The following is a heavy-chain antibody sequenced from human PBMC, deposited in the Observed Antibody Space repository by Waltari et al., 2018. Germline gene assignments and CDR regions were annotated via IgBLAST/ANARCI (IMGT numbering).Heavy chain of an antibody. D-gene: IGHD6-19*01. CDR3: AKKQQWLVRAAGGSYYGMDV. CDR2: ISGSGGST. V-gene: IGHV3-23*04. Sequence: EVQLVESGGGLVQPGGSLRLSCAASGFTFSSYAMSWVRQAPGKGLEWVSAISGSGGSTYYADSVKGRFTISRDNSKNTRYLQMNSLRAEDTAVYYCAKKQQWLVRAAGGSYYGMDVWGQGTTVTVSS. CDR1: GFTFSSYA. J-gene: IGHJ6*02.